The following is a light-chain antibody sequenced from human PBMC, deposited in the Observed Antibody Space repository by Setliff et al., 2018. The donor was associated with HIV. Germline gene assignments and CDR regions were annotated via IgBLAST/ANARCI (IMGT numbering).Light chain of an antibody. J-gene: IGLJ1*01. CDR3: ASWDDSLKVYV. V-gene: IGLV1-44*01. CDR1: FSNIGRNT. CDR2: TNS. Sequence: QSALTQPPSASGTPGQRVTISCSGSFSNIGRNTVNWYQRLPGAAPKLIIYTNSHRPSGVPDRFSGSKSGASASLAISGLRSEDEAEYYCASWDDSLKVYVFGSGTKVTVL.